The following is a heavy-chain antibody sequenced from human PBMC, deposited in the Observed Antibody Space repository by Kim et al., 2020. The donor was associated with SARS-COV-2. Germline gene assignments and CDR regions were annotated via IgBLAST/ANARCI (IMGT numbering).Heavy chain of an antibody. Sequence: SETLSLTCTVSGGSISSYYWSWIRQPPGKGLEWIGYIYYSGSTNYNPSLKSRVTISVDTSKNQFSLKLSSVTAADTAVYYCARRTFCSGGSCPRSYYFDYWGQETLVTVSS. CDR3: ARRTFCSGGSCPRSYYFDY. D-gene: IGHD2-15*01. V-gene: IGHV4-59*08. CDR2: IYYSGST. CDR1: GGSISSYY. J-gene: IGHJ4*02.